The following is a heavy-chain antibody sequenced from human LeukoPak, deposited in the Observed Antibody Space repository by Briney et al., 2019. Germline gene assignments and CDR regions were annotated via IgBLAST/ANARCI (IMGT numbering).Heavy chain of an antibody. CDR2: INQDASEK. J-gene: IGHJ4*02. V-gene: IGHV3-7*03. CDR3: ARDLGSSTVTTAFDY. CDR1: GFTFSGYW. D-gene: IGHD4-17*01. Sequence: GGSLRLSCAASGFTFSGYWVTWVRQAPGKGLEWVANINQDASEKYYVESVKGRFAISRDNAKNSLYLQMNSLRAEDTAVYYCARDLGSSTVTTAFDYWGQGTLVTVSS.